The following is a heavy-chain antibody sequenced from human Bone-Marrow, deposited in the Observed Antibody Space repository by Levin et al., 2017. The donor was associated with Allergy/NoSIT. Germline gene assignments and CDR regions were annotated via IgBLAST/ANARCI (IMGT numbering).Heavy chain of an antibody. J-gene: IGHJ4*02. Sequence: ASVKVSCKVSGYTLTELSMHWVRQAPGKGLEWMGGFDPEDGETIYAQKFQGRVTMTEDTSTDTAYMELSSLRSEDTAVYYCATDLGGSYEDYFDYWGQGTLVTVSS. CDR3: ATDLGGSYEDYFDY. CDR1: GYTLTELS. D-gene: IGHD1-26*01. V-gene: IGHV1-24*01. CDR2: FDPEDGET.